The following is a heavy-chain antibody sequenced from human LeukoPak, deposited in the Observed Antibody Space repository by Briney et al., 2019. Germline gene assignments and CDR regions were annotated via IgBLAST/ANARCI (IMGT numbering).Heavy chain of an antibody. Sequence: SETLSLTCSVSGGSISSYYWSWIRQPPGKGLEWIGYIYYSGSTTYNPSLTSRVTISVDTSKNQFSLRLSSVTAADTAVYYCARGGYSYGSLVVFDYWGQGTLVTVSS. CDR3: ARGGYSYGSLVVFDY. V-gene: IGHV4-59*01. D-gene: IGHD5-18*01. J-gene: IGHJ4*02. CDR2: IYYSGST. CDR1: GGSISSYY.